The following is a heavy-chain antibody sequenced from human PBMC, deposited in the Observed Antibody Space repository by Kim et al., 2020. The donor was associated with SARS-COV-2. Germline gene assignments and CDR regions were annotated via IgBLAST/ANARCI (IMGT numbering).Heavy chain of an antibody. CDR1: GFIFSSYG. CDR3: AKGVSSGWLNFFDD. D-gene: IGHD6-19*01. CDR2: ITNDGVDK. J-gene: IGHJ4*02. V-gene: IGHV3-30*18. Sequence: GGSLRLSCAASGFIFSSYGMHWVRQAPGKGLEWLGVITNDGVDKFYAESVKGRFTISRDNSQNTLYVQMKSLRPEDTAVYYCAKGVSSGWLNFFDDWGQGTLVTVSS.